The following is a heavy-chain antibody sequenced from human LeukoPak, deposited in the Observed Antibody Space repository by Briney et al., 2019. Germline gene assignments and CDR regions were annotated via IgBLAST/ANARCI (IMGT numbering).Heavy chain of an antibody. D-gene: IGHD3-22*01. J-gene: IGHJ4*02. CDR3: ATHSGYYDSSGYYYVYFDY. CDR1: GFTFSSYS. CDR2: ISISSSYI. Sequence: GSLRLSCSASGFTFSSYSMNWVRQAPGKGLEWVSSISISSSYIYYADSVKGRFTISRENAKNSLYLQMNSLRTEDTAVYYCATHSGYYDSSGYYYVYFDYWGQGTLVTVSS. V-gene: IGHV3-21*01.